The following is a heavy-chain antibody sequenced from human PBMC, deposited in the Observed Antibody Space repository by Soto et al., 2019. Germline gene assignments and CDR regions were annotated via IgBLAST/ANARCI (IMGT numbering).Heavy chain of an antibody. Sequence: QVQLVQSGTEVKKPGASVKVSCKASGYTFLDFYIHWVRQAPGQGLEWMGFINPSGGGTTYAQQFQGRLTMTRDTSTSTVYMELISLRSEDTAIYYCARDKPFSAGHWGQGTLVT. CDR1: GYTFLDFY. V-gene: IGHV1-46*01. J-gene: IGHJ4*02. CDR3: ARDKPFSAGH. D-gene: IGHD3-3*02. CDR2: INPSGGGT.